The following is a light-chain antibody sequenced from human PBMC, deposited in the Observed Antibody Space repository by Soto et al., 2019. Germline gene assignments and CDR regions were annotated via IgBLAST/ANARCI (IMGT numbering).Light chain of an antibody. CDR2: AAS. Sequence: DIHMTQSPSSLSASVGDRVTITCRASQSISSYVNWYQQKSGQAPKLLIYAASSLRSGVPSRFSGPGAGTDFTLTITSLQPEDFASYHCQQSYSTPPTFGQGTKLEIK. CDR3: QQSYSTPPT. CDR1: QSISSY. V-gene: IGKV1-39*01. J-gene: IGKJ2*01.